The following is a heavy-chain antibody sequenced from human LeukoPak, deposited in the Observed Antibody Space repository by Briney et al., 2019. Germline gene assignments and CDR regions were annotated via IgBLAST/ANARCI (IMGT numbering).Heavy chain of an antibody. CDR2: IRYDGSNK. J-gene: IGHJ4*02. V-gene: IGHV3-30*02. D-gene: IGHD2-21*02. Sequence: PGGSLRLACAASGFTFSSYGMNWVRQATGKGLEWVAFIRYDGSNKYYADSVKGRFTISRDNSKNTLYLQMNSLRAEDTAVYYCANQMMVTPWGFDYWGQGTLVTVSS. CDR3: ANQMMVTPWGFDY. CDR1: GFTFSSYG.